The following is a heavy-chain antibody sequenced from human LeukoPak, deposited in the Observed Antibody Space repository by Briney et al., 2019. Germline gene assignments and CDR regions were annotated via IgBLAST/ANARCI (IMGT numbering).Heavy chain of an antibody. J-gene: IGHJ4*02. CDR3: ARPSGWGLAYYFDY. CDR2: IYYSGST. CDR1: GGSISSSSYY. V-gene: IGHV4-39*01. Sequence: EPSETLSLTCTVSGGSISSSSYYWGWIRQPPGKGLEWIGSIYYSGSTYYNPSLKSRVTISVDTSKNQFSLKLSSVTAADTAVYYCARPSGWGLAYYFDYWGQGTLVTVSS. D-gene: IGHD3-16*01.